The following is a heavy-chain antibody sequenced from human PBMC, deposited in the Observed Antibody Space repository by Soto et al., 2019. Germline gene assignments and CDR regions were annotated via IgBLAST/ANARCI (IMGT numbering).Heavy chain of an antibody. CDR3: AKVSIVTESYHYYPMDV. Sequence: PGGSLRLSCAASGFTFSAYAMSWVRQAPGKGLEWVSGISRDGGATDYADSVKGRLTISRDNAKNTLFLQMNSLRAEDTAIYYYAKVSIVTESYHYYPMDVWGQGTTVTVSS. V-gene: IGHV3-23*01. J-gene: IGHJ6*02. CDR1: GFTFSAYA. CDR2: ISRDGGAT. D-gene: IGHD3-9*01.